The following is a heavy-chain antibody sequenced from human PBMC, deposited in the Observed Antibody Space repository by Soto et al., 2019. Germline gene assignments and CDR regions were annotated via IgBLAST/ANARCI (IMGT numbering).Heavy chain of an antibody. CDR1: GFAFSSHA. J-gene: IGHJ4*02. V-gene: IGHV3-23*01. CDR3: AKGRYSYDSSGHDY. D-gene: IGHD3-22*01. CDR2: ISGSGGRT. Sequence: EVQLLESGGGLVQPGGSLRLSCAASGFAFSSHAMNWFRQAPGRGLEWVSGISGSGGRTYYADSVKGRFTISSDNSKNTLDLQMNSLRAEDTAVYYCAKGRYSYDSSGHDYWGLGTLVTVSS.